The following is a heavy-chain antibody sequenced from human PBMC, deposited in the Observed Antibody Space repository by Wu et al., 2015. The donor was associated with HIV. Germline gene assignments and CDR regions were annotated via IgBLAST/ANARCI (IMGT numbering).Heavy chain of an antibody. CDR3: TRSSFAGGSDTWYSFDK. CDR2: ISADNDNR. CDR1: GYTFIDYY. D-gene: IGHD2-15*01. Sequence: QVQLVQSGAEVKKPGASVMVSCKASGYTFIDYYIYWVRQAPGQGLEWMGWISADNDNRNYVQKFQGRVTMTTDTSTSTAYMELRSLRSDDTAVYFCTRSSFAGGSDTWYSFDKWGQGTLVTVSS. V-gene: IGHV1-18*04. J-gene: IGHJ4*02.